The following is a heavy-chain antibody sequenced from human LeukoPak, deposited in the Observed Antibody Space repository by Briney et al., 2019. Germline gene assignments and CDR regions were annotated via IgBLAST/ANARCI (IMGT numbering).Heavy chain of an antibody. Sequence: VSCXASGXTFTXXXXXWVXXXXXXXXXXMGWINSNSGGTNYAQKFQGRVTVTRDTSISTNYMELSSLRSDDTAVYFCARGGTXNXFDPWGQGTLVXVSS. D-gene: IGHD3-16*01. CDR1: GXTFTXXX. J-gene: IGHJ5*02. V-gene: IGHV1-2*02. CDR3: ARGGTXNXFDP. CDR2: INSNSGGT.